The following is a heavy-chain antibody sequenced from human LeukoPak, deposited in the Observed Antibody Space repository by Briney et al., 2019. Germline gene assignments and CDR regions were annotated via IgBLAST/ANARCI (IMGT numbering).Heavy chain of an antibody. Sequence: SGTLSLTCAVSGGSITSSNWWNWVRQPPGKGLEWIGEIYHSGSTNYSPSLKSRVTISIDKSKNQFSLKVTSVTAADTAVYYCATNGGGGRATAFDIWGPGTMVTVS. J-gene: IGHJ3*02. CDR2: IYHSGST. V-gene: IGHV4-4*02. D-gene: IGHD1-1*01. CDR1: GGSITSSNW. CDR3: ATNGGGGRATAFDI.